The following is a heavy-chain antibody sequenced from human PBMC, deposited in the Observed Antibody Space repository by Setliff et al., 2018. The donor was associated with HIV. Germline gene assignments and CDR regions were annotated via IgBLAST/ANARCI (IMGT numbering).Heavy chain of an antibody. V-gene: IGHV3-48*01. CDR1: GFTFSSYS. D-gene: IGHD6-19*01. CDR2: ISGLGGGTI. Sequence: GGSLRLSCAASGFTFSSYSMNWVRQAPGKGLEWVSYISGLGGGTIYYADSVRGRFTISRDDAEKSVYLQMNSLRAEDTAVDYCAKDSSGWLGYFDYWGQGTLVTVSS. CDR3: AKDSSGWLGYFDY. J-gene: IGHJ4*02.